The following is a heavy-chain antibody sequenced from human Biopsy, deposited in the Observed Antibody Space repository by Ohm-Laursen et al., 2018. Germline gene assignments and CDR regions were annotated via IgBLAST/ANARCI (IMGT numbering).Heavy chain of an antibody. CDR3: GRSYGIMAAPVHL. Sequence: SLRLSCSASGFTFSTYDIHWVRQTTGKGLEWVSAIGTAGDTFYPASVRGRFTISRDNAKNSVYLQMNSLRAGDTAVYYCGRSYGIMAAPVHLWGQGTLVTVSS. CDR2: IGTAGDT. J-gene: IGHJ4*01. D-gene: IGHD3-16*01. V-gene: IGHV3-13*01. CDR1: GFTFSTYD.